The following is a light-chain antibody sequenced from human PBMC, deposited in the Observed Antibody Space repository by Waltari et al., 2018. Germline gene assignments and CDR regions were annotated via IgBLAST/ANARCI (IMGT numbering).Light chain of an antibody. CDR2: AAS. J-gene: IGKJ4*01. CDR3: QQSYSTPQLT. Sequence: DIQMTQSPPSLYASVVDRVTITCRASQSISSYLNWYQQKPGKAPKLLIYAASSLQSGVPSRFSGSGSGTDFTLTISSLQPEEFATYYCQQSYSTPQLTFGGGTKVEIK. CDR1: QSISSY. V-gene: IGKV1-39*01.